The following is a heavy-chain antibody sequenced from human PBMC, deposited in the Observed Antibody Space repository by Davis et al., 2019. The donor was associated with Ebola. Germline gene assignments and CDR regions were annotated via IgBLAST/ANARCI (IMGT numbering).Heavy chain of an antibody. CDR2: ISAYNGNT. D-gene: IGHD2-2*01. CDR3: ASSRLGYCISTSCYPELGYYYGMDV. V-gene: IGHV1-18*04. CDR1: GYTFTSYG. J-gene: IGHJ6*02. Sequence: AASVKVSCKASGYTFTSYGISWVRQAPGQGLEWMGWISAYNGNTNYAQKLQGRVTMTTDTSASTAYMELRSLRSDDTAVYYCASSRLGYCISTSCYPELGYYYGMDVWGQGTTVTVSS.